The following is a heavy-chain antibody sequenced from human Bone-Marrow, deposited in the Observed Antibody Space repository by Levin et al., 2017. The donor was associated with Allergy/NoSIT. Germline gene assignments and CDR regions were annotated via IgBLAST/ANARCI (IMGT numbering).Heavy chain of an antibody. CDR1: GFTFSSYA. CDR2: ISYDGSNK. J-gene: IGHJ4*02. V-gene: IGHV3-30-3*01. Sequence: PGGSLRLSCAASGFTFSSYAMHWVRQAPGKGLEWVAVISYDGSNKYYADSVKGRFTISRDNSKNTLYLQMNSLRAEDTAVYYCARDSRPNWGQGTLVTVSS. CDR3: ARDSRPN. D-gene: IGHD6-6*01.